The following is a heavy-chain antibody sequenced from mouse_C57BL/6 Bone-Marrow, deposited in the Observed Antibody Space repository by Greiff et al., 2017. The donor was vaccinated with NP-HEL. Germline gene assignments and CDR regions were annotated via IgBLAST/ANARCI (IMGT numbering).Heavy chain of an antibody. CDR3: ANYYGSSYWYYYAMDY. CDR2: IYPRSGNP. V-gene: IGHV1-81*01. Sequence: QVQLQQSGAELARPGASVKLSCKASGYTFTSYGISWVKQRTGQGLEWIGEIYPRSGNPYYNEKFKGKATLTADKSSSTAYMELRSLTSEDSAVYFCANYYGSSYWYYYAMDYWGQGTSVTVSS. D-gene: IGHD1-1*01. CDR1: GYTFTSYG. J-gene: IGHJ4*01.